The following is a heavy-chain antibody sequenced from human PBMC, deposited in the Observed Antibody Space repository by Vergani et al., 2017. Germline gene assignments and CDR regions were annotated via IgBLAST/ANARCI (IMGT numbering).Heavy chain of an antibody. CDR1: GFSVSSNY. CDR2: IYSGGST. V-gene: IGHV3-66*02. D-gene: IGHD6-19*01. Sequence: EVQLVESGGGLVQPGGSLRLSCAASGFSVSSNYMSWVRQAPGKGLEWVSVIYSGGSTYYADSVKGRFTISRDNSKNTLYLQMNNLRAEDTAMYYCARDNRSIAVSRWFDPWGQGTLVTVSS. CDR3: ARDNRSIAVSRWFDP. J-gene: IGHJ5*02.